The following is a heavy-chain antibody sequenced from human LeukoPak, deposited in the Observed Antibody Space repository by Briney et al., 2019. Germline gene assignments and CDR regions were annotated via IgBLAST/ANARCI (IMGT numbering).Heavy chain of an antibody. CDR3: ASMVRGTASGY. CDR1: GITVSTNY. D-gene: IGHD3-10*01. Sequence: SGGSLRLSCAVSGITVSTNYMSWVRQAPGKGLEWVSVIYSSGNAYYADSVKGRFTISRDNSKNTLYLQITSLRAEDTAVYYCASMVRGTASGYWGQGTLVTVSS. V-gene: IGHV3-66*01. J-gene: IGHJ4*02. CDR2: IYSSGNA.